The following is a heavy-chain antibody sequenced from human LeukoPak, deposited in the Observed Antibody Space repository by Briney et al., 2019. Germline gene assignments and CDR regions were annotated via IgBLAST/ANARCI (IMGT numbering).Heavy chain of an antibody. J-gene: IGHJ4*02. V-gene: IGHV3-66*01. Sequence: GGSLRLSCAAPGFTVSSNYMSWVRQAPGKGLEWVSVIYSGGSTYYADSVKGRFTISRDNSKNTLYLQMNSLRAEDTAVYYCARARRDGYPYYFDYWGQGTLVTVSS. CDR2: IYSGGST. CDR1: GFTVSSNY. D-gene: IGHD5-24*01. CDR3: ARARRDGYPYYFDY.